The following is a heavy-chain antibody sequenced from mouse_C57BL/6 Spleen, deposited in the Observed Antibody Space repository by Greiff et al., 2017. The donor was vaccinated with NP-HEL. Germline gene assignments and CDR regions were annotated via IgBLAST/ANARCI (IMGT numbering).Heavy chain of an antibody. CDR1: GFNIKNDY. CDR2: IDPENGDT. Sequence: EVQLQESGAELVRPGASVKLSCTASGFNIKNDYMHWVKQRPEQGLEWIGWIDPENGDTEYASKFQGKATITADTSYNTAYLQLSSLTSEDTAVYYCTPYDLDYWGQGTTLTVSS. V-gene: IGHV14-4*01. D-gene: IGHD2-4*01. J-gene: IGHJ2*01. CDR3: TPYDLDY.